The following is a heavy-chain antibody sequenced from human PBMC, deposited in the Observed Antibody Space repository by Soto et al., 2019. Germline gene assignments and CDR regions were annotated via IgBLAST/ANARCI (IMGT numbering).Heavy chain of an antibody. CDR3: AREGYSYGYFYYYGMDV. CDR1: GDSISSGPYS. CDR2: FYYSEST. J-gene: IGHJ6*02. V-gene: IGHV4-39*02. D-gene: IGHD5-18*01. Sequence: SETLSLTCTVSGDSISSGPYSWGWIRQPPGEGLEWIGTFYYSESTYYNPSLESRVTISVDTSKNQFSLKVSSVTVADTAVYYCAREGYSYGYFYYYGMDVWGQGTTVTVSS.